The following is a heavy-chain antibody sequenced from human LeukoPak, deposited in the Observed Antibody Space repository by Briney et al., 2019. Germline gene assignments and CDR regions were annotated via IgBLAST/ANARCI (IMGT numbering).Heavy chain of an antibody. CDR2: ISYDGSKK. V-gene: IGHV3-30*18. CDR3: AKDQRHYYDSSGFLTPDY. Sequence: GGSLRLSCAASGFTFRNYGMHWVRQAPGKGLEWVAVISYDGSKKYYADSVKGRFTISRDNSENMLYLQMNSVRAEDTAVFHCAKDQRHYYDSSGFLTPDYWGQGTLVTVSS. J-gene: IGHJ4*02. CDR1: GFTFRNYG. D-gene: IGHD3-22*01.